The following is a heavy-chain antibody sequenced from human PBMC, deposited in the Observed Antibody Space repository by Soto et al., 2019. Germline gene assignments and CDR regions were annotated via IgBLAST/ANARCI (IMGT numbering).Heavy chain of an antibody. Sequence: EVQLVESGGDLVQPGGSLRLSCVASGFTFNYYWMHWVRKAPGKGLVWVSRIQSDGSSPDYVDSVKGRFTISRDNAKNTLYLQMNNLRAEDTAVYYCARGGDPDYWGQGTLVTVSS. V-gene: IGHV3-74*01. D-gene: IGHD2-21*02. CDR1: GFTFNYYW. CDR3: ARGGDPDY. J-gene: IGHJ4*02. CDR2: IQSDGSSP.